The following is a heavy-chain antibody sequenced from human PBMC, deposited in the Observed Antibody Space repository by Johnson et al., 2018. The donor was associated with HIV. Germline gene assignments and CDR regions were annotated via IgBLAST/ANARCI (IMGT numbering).Heavy chain of an antibody. J-gene: IGHJ3*01. CDR1: GFTFSSYA. D-gene: IGHD3-22*01. V-gene: IGHV3-30-3*01. CDR2: ISYDGTNK. Sequence: QVQLVESGGGVVQPGRSLRLSCAASGFTFSSYAMHWVRQAPGKGLEWVASISYDGTNKYYADSVQGRFTISRDNAKNLLYLQMNSLRAEDTALYYCARSGPGEYYDHSLVPFDVWGQGTMVTVSS. CDR3: ARSGPGEYYDHSLVPFDV.